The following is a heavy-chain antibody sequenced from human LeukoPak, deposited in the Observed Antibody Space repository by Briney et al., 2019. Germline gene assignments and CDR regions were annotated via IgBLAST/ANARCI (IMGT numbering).Heavy chain of an antibody. CDR3: ARPHTTGTTGGFDY. D-gene: IGHD1-1*01. CDR2: IYYSGST. Sequence: PSETLSLTCTVSGGSISSYYWSWIRQPPGKGLEWIGYIYYSGSTNYNPSLKSRVTISVDTSKNQFSLELSSVTAADTAVYYCARPHTTGTTGGFDYWGQGTLVTVSS. J-gene: IGHJ4*02. CDR1: GGSISSYY. V-gene: IGHV4-59*01.